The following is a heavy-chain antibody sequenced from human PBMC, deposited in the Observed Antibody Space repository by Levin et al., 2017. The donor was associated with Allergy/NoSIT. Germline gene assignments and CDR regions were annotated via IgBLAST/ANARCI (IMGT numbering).Heavy chain of an antibody. CDR3: ARADDIAIFFDY. V-gene: IGHV4-59*01. CDR1: GGSISNNY. D-gene: IGHD3-9*01. J-gene: IGHJ4*02. Sequence: SQTLSLTCSVSGGSISNNYWSWIRQPPGKGLEWIGYIYSSGSTTYNPSLQSRVTISIDTSKNQFSLKLTSVTAADTAVYYCARADDIAIFFDYWGQGTLVTVSS. CDR2: IYSSGST.